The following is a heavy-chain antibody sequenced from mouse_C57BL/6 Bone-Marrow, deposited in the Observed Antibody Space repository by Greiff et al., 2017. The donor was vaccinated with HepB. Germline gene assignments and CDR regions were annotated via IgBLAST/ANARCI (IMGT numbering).Heavy chain of an antibody. V-gene: IGHV1-50*01. J-gene: IGHJ4*01. CDR3: AREGYYDYGYAMDY. D-gene: IGHD2-4*01. Sequence: QVQLQQPGAELVKPGASVKLSCKASGYTFTSYWMQWVKQRPGQGLEWIGEIDPSDSYTNYNQKFKGKATLTVDTSSSTAYMQLSSLTSEDSAVYYCAREGYYDYGYAMDYWGQGTSVTVSS. CDR1: GYTFTSYW. CDR2: IDPSDSYT.